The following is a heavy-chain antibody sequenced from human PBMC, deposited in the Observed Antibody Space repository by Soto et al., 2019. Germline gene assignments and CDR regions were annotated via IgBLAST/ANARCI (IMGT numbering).Heavy chain of an antibody. V-gene: IGHV3-23*01. CDR3: AKGGNNMITFGGVIVFDY. J-gene: IGHJ4*02. CDR2: ISGSGGST. Sequence: GGSLRLSCAASGFTFSSHAMSWVRQAPGKGLEWVSAISGSGGSTYYADSVKGRFTISRDNSKNTLYLQMNRLRAEDTAVYYCAKGGNNMITFGGVIVFDYWGQGTLVTVSS. CDR1: GFTFSSHA. D-gene: IGHD3-16*02.